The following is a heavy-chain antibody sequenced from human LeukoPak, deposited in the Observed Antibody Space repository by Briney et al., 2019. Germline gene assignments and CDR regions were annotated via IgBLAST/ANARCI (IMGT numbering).Heavy chain of an antibody. V-gene: IGHV4-31*03. D-gene: IGHD3-3*01. J-gene: IGHJ6*02. Sequence: SQTLSLTCTVSGGSISSGGYYWSWIRQHPGKGLEWIGYIYYSGSTYYNPSLKSRVTISVDTSKNQFSLKLSSVTAADTAVYYCARDLLVGTIFGVVNTDYYYYYGMDVWGQGTTVTVSS. CDR3: ARDLLVGTIFGVVNTDYYYYYGMDV. CDR1: GGSISSGGYY. CDR2: IYYSGST.